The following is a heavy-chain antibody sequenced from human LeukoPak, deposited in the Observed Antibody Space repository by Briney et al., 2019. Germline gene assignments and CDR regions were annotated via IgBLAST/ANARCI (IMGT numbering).Heavy chain of an antibody. V-gene: IGHV3-23*01. D-gene: IGHD3-3*01. Sequence: PGGSLRLSCAASGFTFSSYSMNWVRQAPGKGLEWVSTILGSGCDGCTYYADSVKGRFTISRDNSKNTLYLQMNSLRAEDTAVYYCVKEEWLGKMNYFDYWGQGTLVTVSS. CDR1: GFTFSSYS. CDR3: VKEEWLGKMNYFDY. CDR2: ILGSGCDGCT. J-gene: IGHJ4*02.